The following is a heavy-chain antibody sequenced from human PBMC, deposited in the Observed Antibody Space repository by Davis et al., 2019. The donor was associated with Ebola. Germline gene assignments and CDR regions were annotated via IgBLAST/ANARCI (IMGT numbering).Heavy chain of an antibody. CDR3: AKGPGRAAGDFDY. D-gene: IGHD6-13*01. V-gene: IGHV3-43*02. Sequence: GESLKISCAASGFTFDDFAMHWVRQAPGKGLEWVSLISGDGGSTYYADSVKGRFTISRDNSKNSLYLQMNSLRTEDTALYYCAKGPGRAAGDFDYWGRGTLVTVSS. CDR1: GFTFDDFA. J-gene: IGHJ4*02. CDR2: ISGDGGST.